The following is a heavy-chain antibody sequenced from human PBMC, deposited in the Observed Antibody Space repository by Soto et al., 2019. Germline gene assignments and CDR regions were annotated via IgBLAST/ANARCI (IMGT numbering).Heavy chain of an antibody. CDR3: ASRDPGTSVDY. J-gene: IGHJ4*02. CDR1: GASFTGNDW. V-gene: IGHV4-4*02. D-gene: IGHD1-7*01. CDR2: IYRTGST. Sequence: SETLSLTCAVSGASFTGNDWWTWLRQPPGRGLEWIGEIYRTGSTNYNPSLKSRVTISLDKSENQFSLQVTSLTAADTAVYYCASRDPGTSVDYWGQGTLVTVSS.